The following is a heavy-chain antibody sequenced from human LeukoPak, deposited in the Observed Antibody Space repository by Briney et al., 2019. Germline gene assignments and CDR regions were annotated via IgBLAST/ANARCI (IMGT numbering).Heavy chain of an antibody. CDR1: GGSISSSSYY. Sequence: SETLSLTCTVSGGSISSSSYYWGWIRQPPGKGLEWIGEINHSGSTNYNPSLKSRVTISVDTSKNQFSLKLSSVTAADTAVYYCARGPGAVLMVYAARPVPWYFDLWGRGTLVTVSS. J-gene: IGHJ2*01. CDR2: INHSGST. D-gene: IGHD2-8*01. V-gene: IGHV4-39*07. CDR3: ARGPGAVLMVYAARPVPWYFDL.